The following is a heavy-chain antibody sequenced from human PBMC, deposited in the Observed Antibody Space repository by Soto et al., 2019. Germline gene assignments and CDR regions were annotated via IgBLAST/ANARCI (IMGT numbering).Heavy chain of an antibody. D-gene: IGHD6-13*01. J-gene: IGHJ4*02. Sequence: SVKVSCKASGGTFSSYTLSWVRQAPGQGLEWMGRIIPILGIANYAQKFQGGVTITADKSTSTAYMELTSLRSEDTAVYYCATSLAAAGLFFDYWGQGTLVTVSS. CDR3: ATSLAAAGLFFDY. V-gene: IGHV1-69*02. CDR1: GGTFSSYT. CDR2: IIPILGIA.